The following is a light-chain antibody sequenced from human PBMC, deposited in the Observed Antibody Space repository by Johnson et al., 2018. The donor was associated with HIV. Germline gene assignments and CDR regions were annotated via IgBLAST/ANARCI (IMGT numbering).Light chain of an antibody. CDR3: GTWDSRLSAYV. J-gene: IGLJ1*01. Sequence: QSVLTQSPSVSAAPGQKVTISCSVSTSNIGNTYVSWYQQLPGTAPKLLIYENNKRPSGIPDRFSGSKSGTSATLGITGLQTGDAADYYCGTWDSRLSAYVFGTGTKVTVL. V-gene: IGLV1-51*02. CDR2: ENN. CDR1: TSNIGNTY.